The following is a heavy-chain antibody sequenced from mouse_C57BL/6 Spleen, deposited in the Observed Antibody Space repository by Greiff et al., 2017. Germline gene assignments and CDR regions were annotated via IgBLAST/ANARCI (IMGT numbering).Heavy chain of an antibody. CDR1: GYTFTSYW. J-gene: IGHJ4*01. CDR3: ARGPGAMDD. CDR2: IYPSDSET. Sequence: VQLQQPGAELVRPGSSVKLSCKASGYTFTSYWMDWVKQRPGQGLEWIGNIYPSDSETHYNQKFKDKATLTVDKSSSTAYMQLSSLTSEDSAVYYCARGPGAMDDWGQGTSVTVSS. V-gene: IGHV1-61*01.